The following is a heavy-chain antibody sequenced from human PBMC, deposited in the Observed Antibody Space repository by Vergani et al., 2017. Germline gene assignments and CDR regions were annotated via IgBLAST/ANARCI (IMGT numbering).Heavy chain of an antibody. V-gene: IGHV3-43*01. J-gene: IGHJ4*02. CDR1: GFTFDDYA. Sequence: EVQLVESGGVVVQPGGSLRLSCAGSGFTFDDYAMHWVRQAPGKGLEWVSLISWDGGSTYYADSVKGRFTISRDNSKKSLYLQMNSLRIDDAALYYCAKANSGSFQIGDNWGQGTLVTVSS. CDR2: ISWDGGST. CDR3: AKANSGSFQIGDN. D-gene: IGHD1-26*01.